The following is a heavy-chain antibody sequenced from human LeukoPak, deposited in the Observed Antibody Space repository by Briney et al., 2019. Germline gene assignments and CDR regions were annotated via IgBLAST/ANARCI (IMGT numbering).Heavy chain of an antibody. D-gene: IGHD1-26*01. Sequence: GGSLRLSCAASGFTFSSYSMNWVRQAPGKGLEWVSSISSSSSYIYYADSVKGRFTISRDNAKNSLYLQMNSLRAEDTAVYYCARLGSYWSSAFDIWGQGTMVTVSS. CDR2: ISSSSSYI. CDR1: GFTFSSYS. V-gene: IGHV3-21*01. J-gene: IGHJ3*02. CDR3: ARLGSYWSSAFDI.